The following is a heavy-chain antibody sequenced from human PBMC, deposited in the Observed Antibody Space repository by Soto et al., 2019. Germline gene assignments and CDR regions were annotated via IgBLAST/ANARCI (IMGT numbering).Heavy chain of an antibody. D-gene: IGHD2-15*01. CDR3: AKEVHCGGGSCSWSEGFDY. V-gene: IGHV3-30*18. J-gene: IGHJ4*02. CDR1: GFIFSSYG. CDR2: VSYEGSHT. Sequence: QVQLVESGGGVVQPGRSLRLSCAASGFIFSSYGMHWVRQAPGTGLEWVAVVSYEGSHTYYADSVKGRFTITRDNSKNTLYLQMNSLRPEDTAVYYRAKEVHCGGGSCSWSEGFDYWGQGTLLTVAS.